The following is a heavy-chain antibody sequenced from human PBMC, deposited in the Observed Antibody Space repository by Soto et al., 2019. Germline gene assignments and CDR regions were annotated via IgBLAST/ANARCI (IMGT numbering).Heavy chain of an antibody. CDR3: ARQLVVPAAMGYYYGMDV. D-gene: IGHD2-2*01. J-gene: IGHJ6*02. Sequence: GGSLRFSCAASGFTFSSYGMHWVRQAPGKGLEWVAVIWYDGSNKYYADSVKGRFTISRDNSKNTLYLQMNSLRAEDTAVYYCARQLVVPAAMGYYYGMDVWGQGTTVTVSS. CDR2: IWYDGSNK. V-gene: IGHV3-33*01. CDR1: GFTFSSYG.